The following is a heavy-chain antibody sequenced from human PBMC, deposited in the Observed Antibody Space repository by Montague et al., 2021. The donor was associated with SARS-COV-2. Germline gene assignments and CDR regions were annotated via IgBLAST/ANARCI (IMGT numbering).Heavy chain of an antibody. CDR2: MSYSGTT. CDR1: GGSISSYY. D-gene: IGHD7-27*01. Sequence: SETLSLTCTVSGGSISSYYWSWIRQPPGKGLEWIGYMSYSGTTNYNHSRRSRLTMSIDTSKDQLSLKLSSLTAADAAGDYCARGRDQLGWFDPWGQGTLVTVSS. J-gene: IGHJ5*02. V-gene: IGHV4-59*01. CDR3: ARGRDQLGWFDP.